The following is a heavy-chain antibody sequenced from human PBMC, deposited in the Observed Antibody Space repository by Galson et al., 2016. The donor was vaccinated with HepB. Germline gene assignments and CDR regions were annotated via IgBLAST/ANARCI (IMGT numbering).Heavy chain of an antibody. J-gene: IGHJ3*02. V-gene: IGHV5-10-1*01. CDR2: IDPSDSET. Sequence: QSGAEVKKPGESLRISCKGSGYSFTSYWISWVRQMPGKGLEWIGRIDPSDSETNYSPSFQGHVTISAHTSISTAYLQSNSVKASDTDRYYCARQRVASSREGMWGQGTMVTVSS. CDR1: GYSFTSYW. CDR3: ARQRVASSREGM. D-gene: IGHD5-12*01.